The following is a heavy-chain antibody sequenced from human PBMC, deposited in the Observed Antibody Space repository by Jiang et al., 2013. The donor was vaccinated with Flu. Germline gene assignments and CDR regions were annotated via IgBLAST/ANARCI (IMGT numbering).Heavy chain of an antibody. D-gene: IGHD2-8*02. CDR3: AKEKASDCTGGVCWNYFDY. V-gene: IGHV3-23*01. CDR1: GFTFSSYA. Sequence: QLLESGGGLVQPGGSLRLSCAASGFTFSSYAMSWVRQAPGKGLEWVSAISGSGGSTYYADSVKGRFTISRDNSKNTLYLQMNSLRAEDTAVYYCAKEKASDCTGGVCWNYFDYWGQGTLVTVSS. J-gene: IGHJ4*02. CDR2: ISGSGGST.